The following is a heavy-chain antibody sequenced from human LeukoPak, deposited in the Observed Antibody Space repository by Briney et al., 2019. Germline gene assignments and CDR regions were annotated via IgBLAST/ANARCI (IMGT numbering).Heavy chain of an antibody. CDR2: IYYTGGT. V-gene: IGHV4-39*07. CDR1: GGSISSSSYY. J-gene: IGHJ5*02. D-gene: IGHD3-10*01. Sequence: PSETLSLTCSVSGGSISSSSYYWGWIRQPPEKGLEWIGSIYYTGGTYYSPSLKSRVTISIDTSKTQFSLKLSSVTAADTAVYYCVRVNRGSGITWGQGTLVTVSS. CDR3: VRVNRGSGIT.